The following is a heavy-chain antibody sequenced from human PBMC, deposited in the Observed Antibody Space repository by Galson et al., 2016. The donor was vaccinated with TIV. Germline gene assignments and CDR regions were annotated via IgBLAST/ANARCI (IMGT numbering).Heavy chain of an antibody. V-gene: IGHV4-59*01. J-gene: IGHJ4*02. Sequence: SETLSLTCAVSGDSISGYYWSWIRQAPGKGLECIGYIYYNGITYYSPSLKSRVTISVDATSNQLSLKLTSVTAADTATYYRARWNEVLDYWGRGTLVTVSS. CDR2: IYYNGIT. CDR1: GDSISGYY. CDR3: ARWNEVLDY. D-gene: IGHD1-1*01.